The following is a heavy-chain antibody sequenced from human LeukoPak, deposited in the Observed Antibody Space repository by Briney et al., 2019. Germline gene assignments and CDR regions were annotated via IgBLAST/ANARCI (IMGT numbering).Heavy chain of an antibody. CDR3: ARVPRPYYYSLAF. J-gene: IGHJ6*03. Sequence: PSETLSLTCAVYGGSFSGYYWSWIRQPPGKGLEWIGEINHSGSTNYNPSLKSRVTISVDTSKNQFSLKLSSVTAADTAVYYCARVPRPYYYSLAFWAKG. CDR2: INHSGST. CDR1: GGSFSGYY. V-gene: IGHV4-34*01. D-gene: IGHD1-1*01.